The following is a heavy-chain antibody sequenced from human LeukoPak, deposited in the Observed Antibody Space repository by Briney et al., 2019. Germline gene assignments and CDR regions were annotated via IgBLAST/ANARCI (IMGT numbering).Heavy chain of an antibody. Sequence: GGSLRLSCADSGFTFSSYWISWVRQAQGKGLEWVANIKQDGSEKYYVDSVKGRFTISRDNAKNSLYLQMNSLRAEDRAVYYCARLDGYMWSVNYWGQGTLVTVSS. J-gene: IGHJ4*02. CDR1: GFTFSSYW. D-gene: IGHD5-24*01. CDR2: IKQDGSEK. CDR3: ARLDGYMWSVNY. V-gene: IGHV3-7*01.